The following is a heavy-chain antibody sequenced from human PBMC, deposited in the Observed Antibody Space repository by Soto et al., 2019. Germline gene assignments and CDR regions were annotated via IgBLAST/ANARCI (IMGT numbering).Heavy chain of an antibody. CDR1: GGTFNTYA. D-gene: IGHD3-10*01. Sequence: QVQLVQSGAEMKKPGSSVKVSCQSSGGTFNTYAMNWVRQAPGQGPEWMGDISPMFAAANYAPDFQGRGNITADEYTGTSYRQLRSLTSDDTDLHFCAREVQVHTPAFSYWGQGTLVTVSS. CDR3: AREVQVHTPAFSY. CDR2: ISPMFAAA. J-gene: IGHJ4*02. V-gene: IGHV1-69*19.